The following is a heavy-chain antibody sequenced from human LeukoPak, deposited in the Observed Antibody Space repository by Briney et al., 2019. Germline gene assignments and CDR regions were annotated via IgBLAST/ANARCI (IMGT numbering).Heavy chain of an antibody. CDR2: VGISSGNT. V-gene: IGHV3-48*01. CDR3: ARDTKYAFDN. CDR1: GFTFSDYS. Sequence: GGSLRLSCAASGFTFSDYSMNWVRQAPGKGLEWISYVGISSGNTKYADSVKGRFTIYGEKAKNSLYLQMNSLRVEDTAVYYCARDTKYAFDNWGQGTLVTVSS. J-gene: IGHJ4*02. D-gene: IGHD2-2*01.